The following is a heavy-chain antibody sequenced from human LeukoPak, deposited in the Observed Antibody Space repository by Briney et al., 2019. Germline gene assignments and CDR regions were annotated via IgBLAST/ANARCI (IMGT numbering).Heavy chain of an antibody. V-gene: IGHV3-48*01. J-gene: IGHJ4*02. CDR3: AATMVRGVSPFDY. D-gene: IGHD3-10*01. Sequence: PGGSLRLSCAASGFTFSSYSMNWVRQAPGKGLEWVSYISSLSGTINYADSVKGRFIISRDNAKNPMFLQMNSLRAEDTAVYYCAATMVRGVSPFDYWGQGTLVTVSS. CDR1: GFTFSSYS. CDR2: ISSLSGTI.